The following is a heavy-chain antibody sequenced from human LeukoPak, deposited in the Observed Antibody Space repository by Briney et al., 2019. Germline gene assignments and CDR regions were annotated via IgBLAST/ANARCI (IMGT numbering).Heavy chain of an antibody. J-gene: IGHJ3*02. D-gene: IGHD2-21*02. CDR2: IYYSGST. V-gene: IGHV4-39*07. CDR3: ARSRDYCGGDCYAFDI. CDR1: GGSISSSSYY. Sequence: SETLSLTCTVSGGSISSSSYYWGWIRQPPGKWLEWIGSIYYSGSTYYNPSLKSRVTISVDTSKNQFSLKLSSVTAADTAVYYCARSRDYCGGDCYAFDIWGQGTMVTVSS.